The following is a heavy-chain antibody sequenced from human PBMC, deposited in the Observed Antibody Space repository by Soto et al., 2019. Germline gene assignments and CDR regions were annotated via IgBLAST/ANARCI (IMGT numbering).Heavy chain of an antibody. Sequence: GGSLRLSCAASGFTVSSNYMSWVRQAPGKGLEWVSVIYSGGSTYYADSVKGRFTISRDNSKNTLYLQMNSLRAEDTAGYYCARAVGIVATTQGYYFDYWGQGTLVTVSS. V-gene: IGHV3-66*01. D-gene: IGHD5-12*01. CDR2: IYSGGST. CDR1: GFTVSSNY. CDR3: ARAVGIVATTQGYYFDY. J-gene: IGHJ4*02.